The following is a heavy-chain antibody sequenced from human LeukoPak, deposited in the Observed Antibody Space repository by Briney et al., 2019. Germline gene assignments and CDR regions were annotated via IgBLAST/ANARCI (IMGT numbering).Heavy chain of an antibody. D-gene: IGHD4-17*01. CDR1: GFTFSSFA. CDR2: IYTGGTT. Sequence: GGSLRLSCAASGFTFSSFAMTWVRQAPGKGLEWVSIIYTGGTTYYADSVKGRFTISRDNSKNTVYLQMNSLRAEDTAVYYCARDSDYGETFDYWGQGTLVTVSS. J-gene: IGHJ4*01. CDR3: ARDSDYGETFDY. V-gene: IGHV3-53*01.